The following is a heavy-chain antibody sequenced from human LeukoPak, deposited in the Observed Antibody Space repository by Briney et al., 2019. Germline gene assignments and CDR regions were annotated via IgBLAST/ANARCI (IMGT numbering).Heavy chain of an antibody. CDR3: ARAVGYGAGSYGFDI. CDR1: GFTLSSKV. Sequence: PGGSLRLSCAASGFTLSSKVMHWVRQAPGTGLVWVSRIIRDGTGTDYADSVKGRFTISRDIATNTLYLQMNSLRAEGTAVYYCARAVGYGAGSYGFDIWGQGTTVTVSS. J-gene: IGHJ3*02. V-gene: IGHV3-74*01. CDR2: IIRDGTGT. D-gene: IGHD3-10*01.